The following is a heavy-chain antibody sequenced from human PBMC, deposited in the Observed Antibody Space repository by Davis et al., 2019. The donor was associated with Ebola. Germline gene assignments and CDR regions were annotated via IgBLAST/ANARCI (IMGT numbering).Heavy chain of an antibody. J-gene: IGHJ6*04. D-gene: IGHD2-8*01. CDR3: ARESIWSRMVYAIYGMDV. CDR1: GFTFSSYW. V-gene: IGHV3-7*01. Sequence: GESLKISCAASGFTFSSYWMSWVRQAPGKGLEWVANIKQDGSEKYYVDSVKGRFTISRDNAKNSLYLQMNSLRAEDTAVYYCARESIWSRMVYAIYGMDVWGKGTTVTVSS. CDR2: IKQDGSEK.